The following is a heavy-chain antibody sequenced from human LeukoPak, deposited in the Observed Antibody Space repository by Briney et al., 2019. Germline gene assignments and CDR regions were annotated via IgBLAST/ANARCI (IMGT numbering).Heavy chain of an antibody. J-gene: IGHJ4*02. CDR2: ISGSGGST. D-gene: IGHD6-13*01. V-gene: IGHV3-23*01. Sequence: GGSLRLSCAASGFTFSSYAMSWVRQAPGKGLEWVSAISGSGGSTYYADSVKGRFTISRDNSKNTLYLQMNSLRAEDTAVYYCARYTIAAEYYFDYWGQGTLVTVSS. CDR3: ARYTIAAEYYFDY. CDR1: GFTFSSYA.